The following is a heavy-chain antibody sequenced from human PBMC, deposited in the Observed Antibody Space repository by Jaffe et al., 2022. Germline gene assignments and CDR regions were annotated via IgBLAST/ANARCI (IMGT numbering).Heavy chain of an antibody. CDR2: IRYDGSNK. Sequence: QVQLVESGGGVVQPGGSLRLSCAASGFTFSSYGMHWVRQAPGKGLEWVAFIRYDGSNKYYADSVKGRFTISRDNSKNTLYLQMNSLRAEDTAVYYCAKSHYDFWSGYEYYFDYWGQGTLVTVSS. J-gene: IGHJ4*02. CDR1: GFTFSSYG. CDR3: AKSHYDFWSGYEYYFDY. V-gene: IGHV3-30*02. D-gene: IGHD3-3*01.